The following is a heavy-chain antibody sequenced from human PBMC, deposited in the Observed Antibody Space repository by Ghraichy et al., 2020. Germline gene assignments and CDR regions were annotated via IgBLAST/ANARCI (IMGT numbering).Heavy chain of an antibody. CDR1: GFTFATYT. D-gene: IGHD3-10*01. CDR3: ARYLSSPARNFDF. V-gene: IGHV3-48*02. Sequence: GGSLRLSCTASGFTFATYTMSWVRQAPGQGLEWISYIDGPSSSILYAVSVKGRFTISRDNGKNSVYLQMNSLRDEDTAVYYCARYLSSPARNFDFWGQGALLTVTS. J-gene: IGHJ4*02. CDR2: IDGPSSSI.